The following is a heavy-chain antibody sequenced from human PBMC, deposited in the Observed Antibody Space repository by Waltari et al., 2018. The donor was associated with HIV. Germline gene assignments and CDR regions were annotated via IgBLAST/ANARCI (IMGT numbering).Heavy chain of an antibody. J-gene: IGHJ6*02. V-gene: IGHV3-9*01. D-gene: IGHD3-3*01. CDR3: VKDGASTIFGVLNGMDV. CDR2: ISGKSGDI. Sequence: EVQLVEVGGGSVQPGRSLRLSCTSSGITFYAYAMHWVRQPPGKGLEWVSGISGKSGDIAYADSVKGRFTISRDNTKNSLFLQMNSVGVEDTALYYCVKDGASTIFGVLNGMDVWGQGTTVTVSS. CDR1: GITFYAYA.